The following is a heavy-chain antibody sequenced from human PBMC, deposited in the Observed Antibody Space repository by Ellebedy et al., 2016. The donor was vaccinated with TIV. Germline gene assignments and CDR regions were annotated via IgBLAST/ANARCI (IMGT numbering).Heavy chain of an antibody. Sequence: GESLKISCAASGFTFSNYAMSWVRRAPRKGLEWVSIISNSGGGTYYADSVKGRFTISRDNSKNTLYLQMNSLRADDTAVYYCAKDSKEFRSWGQGTLVTVSS. CDR1: GFTFSNYA. D-gene: IGHD2/OR15-2a*01. CDR2: ISNSGGGT. J-gene: IGHJ5*02. V-gene: IGHV3-23*01. CDR3: AKDSKEFRS.